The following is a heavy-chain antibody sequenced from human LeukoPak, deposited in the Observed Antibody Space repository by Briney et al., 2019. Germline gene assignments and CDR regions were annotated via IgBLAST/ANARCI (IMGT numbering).Heavy chain of an antibody. CDR1: GFTFSSYG. V-gene: IGHV3-30*03. D-gene: IGHD2-2*01. Sequence: GRSLRLSCAASGFTFSSYGMHWVRQAPGKGLEWVAVISYDGSNKYYADSVKGRFTISRDNSKNTLYLQMNSLRAEDTAVYYCARYCSDISCYSFDVWGQGTTVTVSS. CDR2: ISYDGSNK. J-gene: IGHJ3*01. CDR3: ARYCSDISCYSFDV.